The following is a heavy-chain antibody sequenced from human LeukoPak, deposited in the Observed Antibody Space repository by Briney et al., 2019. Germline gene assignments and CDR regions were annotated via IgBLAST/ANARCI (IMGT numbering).Heavy chain of an antibody. D-gene: IGHD1-26*01. Sequence: ASVKVSCKASGCTFSSYAISWVRQAPGQGFEWMGWINPNSGATNYAQKFQGRVTLTSDTSITTLYMELTRLRSDDTAVYYCARDGNFAYWGQGTRVTVSS. CDR2: INPNSGAT. CDR3: ARDGNFAY. J-gene: IGHJ4*02. V-gene: IGHV1-2*02. CDR1: GCTFSSYA.